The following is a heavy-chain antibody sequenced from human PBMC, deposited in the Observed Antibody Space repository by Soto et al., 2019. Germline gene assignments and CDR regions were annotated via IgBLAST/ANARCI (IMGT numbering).Heavy chain of an antibody. V-gene: IGHV3-23*01. Sequence: HPGGSLRLSCAASGFTFSSYAMSWVRQAPGKGLEWVSAISGSGGSTYYADSVKGRFTISRDNSKNTLYLQMNSLRAEDTAVYYCAKDRISLGYYYDSSGYRTNAFDIWGQGTMVTVSS. CDR3: AKDRISLGYYYDSSGYRTNAFDI. CDR1: GFTFSSYA. CDR2: ISGSGGST. J-gene: IGHJ3*02. D-gene: IGHD3-22*01.